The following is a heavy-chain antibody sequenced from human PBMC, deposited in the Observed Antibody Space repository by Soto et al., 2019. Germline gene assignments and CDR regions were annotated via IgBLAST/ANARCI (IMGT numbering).Heavy chain of an antibody. D-gene: IGHD3-22*01. CDR2: IIPIFGTA. CDR1: GGTFSSYA. Sequence: QVQLVQSGAEVKKPGSSVKVSCKASGGTFSSYAISWVRQAPGQGLEWMGGIIPIFGTANYAQKFQGRVTITADESTSTAYMEVRSLRSEDTAVYYCARERGNYDSSGYLFDYWGQGTLVTVSS. CDR3: ARERGNYDSSGYLFDY. V-gene: IGHV1-69*12. J-gene: IGHJ4*02.